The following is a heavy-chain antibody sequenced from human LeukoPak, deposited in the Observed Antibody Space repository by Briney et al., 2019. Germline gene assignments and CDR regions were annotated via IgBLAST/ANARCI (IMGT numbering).Heavy chain of an antibody. D-gene: IGHD3-10*01. V-gene: IGHV3-23*01. CDR1: GFTFTNYA. CDR3: AKARNYYGSGNSCPVY. J-gene: IGHJ4*02. CDR2: ISDSGST. Sequence: PGGSLRLSCAASGFTFTNYAMSWVRQAPRKGLEWVSTISDSGSTYFADSVKGRFTISRDNSKNTLYLQMNSLRADDTAVYYCAKARNYYGSGNSCPVYWGQGTLVTVSS.